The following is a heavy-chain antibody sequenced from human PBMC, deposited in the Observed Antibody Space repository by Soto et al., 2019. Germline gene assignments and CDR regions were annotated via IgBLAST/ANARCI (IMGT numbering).Heavy chain of an antibody. J-gene: IGHJ3*02. V-gene: IGHV4-34*01. CDR1: AGSFSHYY. CDR2: IKHSGSS. Sequence: TLSLTCAVYAGSFSHYYWNWILQSPGKGLEWIGKIKHSGSSNYNPSLRSRVSISVDMSKNQFSLRLTSVTAADTAVYYCARGGSSDWQVALDIWGQGTMVTV. CDR3: ARGGSSDWQVALDI. D-gene: IGHD6-19*01.